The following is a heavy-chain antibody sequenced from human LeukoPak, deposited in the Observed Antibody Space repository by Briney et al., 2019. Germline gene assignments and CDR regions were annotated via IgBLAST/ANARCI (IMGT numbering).Heavy chain of an antibody. D-gene: IGHD4-17*01. Sequence: SETLSLTCTVSGGSISSYYWSWIRQPAGKGLEWIGRIYTSGSTNYNPSLKSRVTMSVDTSKNQFSLRLSSVNAADTAVYFCARTGSTVTMLYPFDHWGQGTLVTVSS. CDR2: IYTSGST. J-gene: IGHJ4*02. V-gene: IGHV4-4*07. CDR1: GGSISSYY. CDR3: ARTGSTVTMLYPFDH.